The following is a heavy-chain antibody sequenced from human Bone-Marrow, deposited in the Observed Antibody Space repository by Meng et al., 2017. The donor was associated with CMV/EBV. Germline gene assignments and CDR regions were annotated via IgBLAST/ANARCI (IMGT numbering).Heavy chain of an antibody. Sequence: LSLTCAASGFTFEEYGMSWVRQAPGKGLEWVYGINWNGGSTGYADSVKGRFTISRDNAKNSLYLQMNSLRAEDTAVYYCARVYYYDSSFDYWGQGTLVTVSS. CDR1: GFTFEEYG. V-gene: IGHV3-20*04. CDR3: ARVYYYDSSFDY. CDR2: INWNGGST. D-gene: IGHD3-22*01. J-gene: IGHJ4*02.